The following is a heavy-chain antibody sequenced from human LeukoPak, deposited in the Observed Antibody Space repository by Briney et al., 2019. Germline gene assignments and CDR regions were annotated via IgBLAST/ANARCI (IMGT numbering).Heavy chain of an antibody. Sequence: HGESLKISCKGSGYKFTTHWIGWVRQMPGKGLEWMGIIYPDDSNTRYSPSFQGQVTLSADKSINTAYLQWSSLRASDTAMYYCARLEEDLTLGVAGYWFVPWGQGTLVTVSS. CDR1: GYKFTTHW. CDR3: ARLEEDLTLGVAGYWFVP. CDR2: IYPDDSNT. V-gene: IGHV5-51*01. D-gene: IGHD3-16*01. J-gene: IGHJ5*02.